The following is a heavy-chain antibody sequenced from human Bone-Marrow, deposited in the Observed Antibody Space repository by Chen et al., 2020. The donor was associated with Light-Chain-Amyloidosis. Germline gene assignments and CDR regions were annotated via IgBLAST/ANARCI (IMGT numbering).Heavy chain of an antibody. J-gene: IGHJ4*02. CDR1: GYTFPNYW. CDR3: ARRRDGYNFDY. Sequence: EVQLEQSGPEVKTPAESLKSSCKGSGYTFPNYWIGWGRQMPGKGLEWMGVIYPDDSDARYSPSFEGQVTISADKSITTAYLQWRSLKASDTAMYYCARRRDGYNFDYWGQGTLVTVSS. CDR2: IYPDDSDA. D-gene: IGHD5-12*01. V-gene: IGHV5-51*01.